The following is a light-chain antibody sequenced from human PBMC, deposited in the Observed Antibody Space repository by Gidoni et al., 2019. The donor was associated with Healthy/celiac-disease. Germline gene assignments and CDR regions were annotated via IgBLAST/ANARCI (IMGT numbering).Light chain of an antibody. CDR1: QGISSY. J-gene: IGKJ3*01. V-gene: IGKV1-9*01. CDR2: AAS. Sequence: DIQLTQSPSFLSASVGDRVTTPCRASQGISSYLAWYQQKPGKAPKLLIYAASTLQSGVPSRFSGSGSGTEFTLTISSLQPEDFATYYCQQLNSYPLTFGPGTKVDIK. CDR3: QQLNSYPLT.